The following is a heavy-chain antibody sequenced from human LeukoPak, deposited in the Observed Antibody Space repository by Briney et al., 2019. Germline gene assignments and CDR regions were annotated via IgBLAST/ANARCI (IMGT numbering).Heavy chain of an antibody. D-gene: IGHD3-10*01. CDR3: AKDLPIINPPDNN. J-gene: IGHJ4*02. V-gene: IGHV3-23*01. CDR1: GVTFSNYG. CDR2: ISGSGDNT. Sequence: GGSLRLSCAASGVTFSNYGMSWVRQAPGKGLEWVSVISGSGDNTHYADSVKGRFTISRDNSKNTLYLQMNSLRAEDTAVYYCAKDLPIINPPDNNWGQGTLVTVSS.